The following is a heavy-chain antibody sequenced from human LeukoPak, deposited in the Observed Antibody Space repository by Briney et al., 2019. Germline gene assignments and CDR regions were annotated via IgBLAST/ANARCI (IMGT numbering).Heavy chain of an antibody. CDR1: GYTFTSYA. CDR3: ARAATVTMLFQTRYNWFDP. D-gene: IGHD4-17*01. J-gene: IGHJ5*02. Sequence: VSVKVSCKASGYTFTSYAMNWVRQAPGQGLEWMGWINTNTGNPTYAQGFTGRFVFSMDTSVSTAYLQISSLKAEDTAVYYCARAATVTMLFQTRYNWFDPWGQGTLVTVSS. V-gene: IGHV7-4-1*02. CDR2: INTNTGNP.